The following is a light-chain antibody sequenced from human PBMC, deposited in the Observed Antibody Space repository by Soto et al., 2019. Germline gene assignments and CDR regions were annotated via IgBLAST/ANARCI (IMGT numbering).Light chain of an antibody. CDR3: QQRSNWPPT. CDR1: QSVSSY. V-gene: IGKV3-11*01. CDR2: DAS. Sequence: EIVFSQSPAPLSLSPGERATLPCRASQSVSSYLAWYQQKPGQAPRLLIYDASNRATGIPARFSGSGSGTDFTLTISSLEPEDFAVYYCQQRSNWPPTFGPGTKVDIK. J-gene: IGKJ3*01.